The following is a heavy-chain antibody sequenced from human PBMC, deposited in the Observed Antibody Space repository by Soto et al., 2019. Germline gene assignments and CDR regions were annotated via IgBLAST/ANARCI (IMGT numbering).Heavy chain of an antibody. CDR3: XXXXXLVLSFYFDY. J-gene: IGHJ4*02. V-gene: IGHV3-9*01. Sequence: EVQLVESGGGLVQPGRSLRLSCAASGFTFDDYAMHWVRQAPGKGLEWVXXXXXXXXXXXXADXVKGRFTISRDNAKXXXXXXXXXXXXXXXXXXXXXXXXXLVLSFYFDYWGQGTLVTVSS. CDR1: GFTFDDYA. D-gene: IGHD6-13*01. CDR2: XXXXXXXX.